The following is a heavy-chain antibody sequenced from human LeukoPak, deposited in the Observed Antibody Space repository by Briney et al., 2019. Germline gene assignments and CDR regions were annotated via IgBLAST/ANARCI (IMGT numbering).Heavy chain of an antibody. CDR1: GYSISTGYY. CDR3: ARVSGRAFDI. J-gene: IGHJ3*02. CDR2: IYHSGST. V-gene: IGHV4-38-2*02. D-gene: IGHD3-10*01. Sequence: PSETLSLTCNVSGYSISTGYYWDWIRQPPGKGLEWIGSIYHSGSTYYNPSLKSRVTISVDTSKNQFSLKLSSVTAADTAVYYCARVSGRAFDIWGQGTVVTVSS.